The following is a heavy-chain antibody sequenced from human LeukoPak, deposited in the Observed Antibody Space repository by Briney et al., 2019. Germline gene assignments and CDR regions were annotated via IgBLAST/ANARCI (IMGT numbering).Heavy chain of an antibody. D-gene: IGHD3-10*01. CDR1: GFTFSSYW. V-gene: IGHV3-7*01. J-gene: IGHJ4*02. Sequence: PGGSLRLSCAASGFTFSSYWMTWVRQAPGKGLEWVANIKQDGSEKYYVDSVKGRFTISRDYAKNSLYLQMSSLRAEDTAVYYCARDYPYGDYWGQGTLVTVSS. CDR3: ARDYPYGDY. CDR2: IKQDGSEK.